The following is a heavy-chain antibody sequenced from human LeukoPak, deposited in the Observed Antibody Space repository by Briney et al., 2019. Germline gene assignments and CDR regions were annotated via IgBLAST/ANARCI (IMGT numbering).Heavy chain of an antibody. J-gene: IGHJ4*02. CDR1: GYTLTELS. CDR3: ATDPLTAAPVIRN. Sequence: ASVKVSCKVSGYTLTELSMHRVRQAPGKGLEWMGGFDPADDETIYAQKFQGRVTMTEDTSTDTAYMELSSLRSKDTAIYYCATDPLTAAPVIRNWGQGTLVTVSS. V-gene: IGHV1-24*01. D-gene: IGHD6-13*01. CDR2: FDPADDET.